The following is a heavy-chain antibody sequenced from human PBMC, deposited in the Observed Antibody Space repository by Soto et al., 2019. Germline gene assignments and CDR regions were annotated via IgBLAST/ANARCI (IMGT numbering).Heavy chain of an antibody. D-gene: IGHD4-17*01. V-gene: IGHV4-59*01. Sequence: SETLSLTCTVSGGSISSYYWSWIRPPPGKGLEWIGYIYYSGSTNYNPSLKSRVTISVDTSKNQFSLKLSSVTAADTAVYYCARAYGNYVFDYWGQGTLVTVSS. CDR3: ARAYGNYVFDY. CDR1: GGSISSYY. CDR2: IYYSGST. J-gene: IGHJ4*02.